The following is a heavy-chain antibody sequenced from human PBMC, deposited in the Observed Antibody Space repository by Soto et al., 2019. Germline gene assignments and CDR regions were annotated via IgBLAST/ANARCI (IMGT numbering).Heavy chain of an antibody. V-gene: IGHV2-5*02. J-gene: IGHJ5*02. D-gene: IGHD3-10*01. CDR2: IYWDDDK. CDR3: AQRLPHYGLGRERGTWFDP. CDR1: GFSLSATGVG. Sequence: QITLKESGPTLVKPTQTLTLTCSFSGFSLSATGVGVGWIRQPPGKALGWLALIYWDDDKRYSPSLKSRLTITDATSKNNVILTMTNMDPADTATYSCAQRLPHYGLGRERGTWFDPWGQGTLVIVSS.